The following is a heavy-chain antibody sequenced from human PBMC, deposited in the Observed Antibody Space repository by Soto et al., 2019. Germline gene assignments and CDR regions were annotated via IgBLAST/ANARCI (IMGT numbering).Heavy chain of an antibody. Sequence: PGESLKISCKGSGYSFTSYWIGGVRQMPGKGLEWMGIIYPGDSDTRYSPSFQGQVTISADKSISTAYLQWSSLKASDTAMYYCARSHFSQLWSRPNWFDPWGQGTLVTVSS. J-gene: IGHJ5*02. CDR2: IYPGDSDT. CDR3: ARSHFSQLWSRPNWFDP. V-gene: IGHV5-51*01. D-gene: IGHD5-18*01. CDR1: GYSFTSYW.